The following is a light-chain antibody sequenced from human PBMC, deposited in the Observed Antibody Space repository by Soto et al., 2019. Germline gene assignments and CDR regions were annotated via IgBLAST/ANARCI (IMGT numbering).Light chain of an antibody. CDR1: SSDVGGYDY. CDR3: ASYAGSNNFPYV. V-gene: IGLV2-8*01. J-gene: IGLJ1*01. CDR2: EVT. Sequence: QSALTQPPSASGSPGQSVTISCTGTSSDVGGYDYVSWYQQRPGEAPKLMIYEVTKRPSGVPDRFSGSKSGNTASLAVFGLQAEDEADYYCASYAGSNNFPYVFGTGTKVTVL.